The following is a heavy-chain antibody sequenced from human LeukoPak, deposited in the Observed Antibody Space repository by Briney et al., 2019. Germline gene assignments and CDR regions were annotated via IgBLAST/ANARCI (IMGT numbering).Heavy chain of an antibody. V-gene: IGHV3-9*03. CDR3: ARGDRFRYSYADY. CDR1: GFTFDDYA. D-gene: IGHD5-18*01. CDR2: ISWNSGSI. J-gene: IGHJ4*02. Sequence: GGSLRLSRAASGFTFDDYAMHWVRQAPGKGLEWFSGISWNSGSIGYADSVKGRFTISRDNAKNSLYLQMNSLRAEDMALYYCARGDRFRYSYADYWGQGTLVTVSS.